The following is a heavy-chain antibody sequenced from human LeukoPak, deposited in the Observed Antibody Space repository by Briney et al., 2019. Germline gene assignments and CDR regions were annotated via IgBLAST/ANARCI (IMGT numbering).Heavy chain of an antibody. Sequence: PSETLSLTCTVSGGSISSGSYYWSWIRQPAGKGLEWIGRIYTSGSTNYNPSLKSRVTISVDTSKKQFSLKLSSVTAADTAMYYCARDRYDSSGYYYVFDYWGQGTLVTVSS. D-gene: IGHD3-22*01. CDR1: GGSISSGSYY. CDR2: IYTSGST. J-gene: IGHJ4*02. V-gene: IGHV4-61*02. CDR3: ARDRYDSSGYYYVFDY.